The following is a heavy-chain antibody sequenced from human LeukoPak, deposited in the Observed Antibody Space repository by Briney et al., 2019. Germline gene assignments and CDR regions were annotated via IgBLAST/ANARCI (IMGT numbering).Heavy chain of an antibody. J-gene: IGHJ4*02. D-gene: IGHD5-24*01. CDR2: ISGSGNGP. V-gene: IGHV3-23*01. CDR1: GFIFNNFA. CDR3: ATERGDFFDY. Sequence: GSLRLSCAASGFIFNNFAMSWVRQAPGKGLEWVSAISGSGNGPYYADSVRGRFTIFRDNSKNTLYLQLNSLRADDTAVYYCATERGDFFDYWGQGTLVTVSS.